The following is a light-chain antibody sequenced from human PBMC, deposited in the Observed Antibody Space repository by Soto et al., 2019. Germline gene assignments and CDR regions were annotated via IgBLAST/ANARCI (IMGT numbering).Light chain of an antibody. J-gene: IGLJ1*01. CDR1: SSNIGAGYD. V-gene: IGLV1-40*01. CDR3: QSHDSSLHASV. CDR2: GNT. Sequence: QSVLTQPPSVSGAPGQRVTTSCTGSSSNIGAGYDVHWYLQLPGTAPKLLIYGNTNRPSGVPDRFSGSKSGSSASLAITGLQAEDEADYYCQSHDSSLHASVFGTGTKVTLL.